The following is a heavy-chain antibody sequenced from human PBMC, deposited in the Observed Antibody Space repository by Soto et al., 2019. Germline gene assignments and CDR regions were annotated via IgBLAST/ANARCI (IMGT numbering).Heavy chain of an antibody. CDR3: ARVGYSSLTGYYYYMDV. D-gene: IGHD6-13*01. CDR1: GYTFTSYG. Sequence: ASVKVSCKASGYTFTSYGISWVRQAPGQGLEWMGWISAYNGNTNYAQKLKGRVTMTTDTSTSTAYKKMRSLRSNNTAVNNYARVGYSSLTGYYYYMDVWGKGTTVTVSS. CDR2: ISAYNGNT. J-gene: IGHJ6*03. V-gene: IGHV1-18*01.